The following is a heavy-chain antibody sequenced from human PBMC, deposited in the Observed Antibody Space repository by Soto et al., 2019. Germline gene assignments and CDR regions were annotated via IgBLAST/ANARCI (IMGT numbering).Heavy chain of an antibody. D-gene: IGHD3-3*01. J-gene: IGHJ4*02. CDR1: GFTFSSYG. V-gene: IGHV3-33*01. Sequence: GGSLRLSCAASGFTFSSYGMHWVRQAPGKGLEWVAVIWYDGSNKYYADSVKGRFTISRDNSKNTLYLQMNSLRAEDTAVYYWARDFNDFWSGSFDYWGQGTLVTVSS. CDR2: IWYDGSNK. CDR3: ARDFNDFWSGSFDY.